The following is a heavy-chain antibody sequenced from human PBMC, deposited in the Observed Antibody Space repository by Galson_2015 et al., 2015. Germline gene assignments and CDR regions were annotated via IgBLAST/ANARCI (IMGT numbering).Heavy chain of an antibody. J-gene: IGHJ4*02. Sequence: LRLSCAASGFPFSSYGMHWVRQAPGTGLEWVAVISYDGSNRYYADSVKGRFTISRDNSKNTLYLQMNSLRAEDTAVYYCAKEGGIAVAGTIDYWGQGTLVTVSS. CDR1: GFPFSSYG. V-gene: IGHV3-30*18. CDR2: ISYDGSNR. D-gene: IGHD6-19*01. CDR3: AKEGGIAVAGTIDY.